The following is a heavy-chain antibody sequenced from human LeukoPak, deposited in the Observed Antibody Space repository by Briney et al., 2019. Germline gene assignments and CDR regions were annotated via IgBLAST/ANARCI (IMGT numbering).Heavy chain of an antibody. CDR2: ITGSGWDT. V-gene: IGHV3-23*01. Sequence: PGGSLRLSCAASGFTFSSYAMSWVRQAPGKGLEWVSTITGSGWDTYYADSVQGRFTISRDNSKNTLYLQMNSLRAEDTAVYYCTHSSSSFLGEGSYYYYYMDAWGKGTTVTVSS. CDR3: THSSSSFLGEGSYYYYYMDA. CDR1: GFTFSSYA. D-gene: IGHD6-6*01. J-gene: IGHJ6*03.